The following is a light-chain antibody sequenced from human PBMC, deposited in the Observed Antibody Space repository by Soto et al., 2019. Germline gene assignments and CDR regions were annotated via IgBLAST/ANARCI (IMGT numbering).Light chain of an antibody. CDR3: SSFTSSSTYV. CDR1: SSDVGGYNY. CDR2: DVS. Sequence: QSVLTQPASVSGSPGQSITISCTGTSSDVGGYNYVSWYQQHPGKAPQLMICDVSNRPSGVSNRFSGSKSGNTASLTISGLQAEDEADYYCSSFTSSSTYVFGTGTKLTVL. V-gene: IGLV2-14*01. J-gene: IGLJ1*01.